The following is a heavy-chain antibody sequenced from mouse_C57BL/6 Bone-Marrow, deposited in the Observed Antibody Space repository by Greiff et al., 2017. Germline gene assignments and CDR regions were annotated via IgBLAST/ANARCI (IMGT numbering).Heavy chain of an antibody. CDR3: ARFKWDYFDY. CDR1: GFTFSDYG. J-gene: IGHJ2*01. D-gene: IGHD1-3*01. V-gene: IGHV5-17*01. Sequence: EVKLVESGGGLVKPGGSLKLSCAASGFTFSDYGMHWVRQAPEKGLEWVAYISSGSSTIYYADTVKGRFTISRDNAKNTLFLQMTSLRSEDTAMYYCARFKWDYFDYWGQGTTLTVSS. CDR2: ISSGSSTI.